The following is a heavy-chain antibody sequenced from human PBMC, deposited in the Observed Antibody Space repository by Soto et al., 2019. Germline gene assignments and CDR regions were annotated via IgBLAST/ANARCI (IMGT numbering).Heavy chain of an antibody. CDR1: GFTFSSYA. V-gene: IGHV3-23*01. J-gene: IGHJ6*02. Sequence: GGSLRLSCAASGFTFSSYAMSWVRQAPGKGLEWVSAISGSGGSTYYADSVKGRLTISRDNSKNTLYLQMNSLRAEDTAVYYCAKLQGPYYYYGMDVWGQGTTVTVSS. CDR2: ISGSGGST. CDR3: AKLQGPYYYYGMDV.